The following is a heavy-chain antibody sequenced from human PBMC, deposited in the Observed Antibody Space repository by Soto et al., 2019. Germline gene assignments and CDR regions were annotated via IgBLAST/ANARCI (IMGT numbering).Heavy chain of an antibody. Sequence: GSLRLSCAASGFTFSDHYMAWFRQTPERGLEWLAYISHRSLTIYHARSVKDRFTISRDDATDSIYLQMNNLRVEDTAVYFCARGGGSSPFDYWGQGTVVTVSS. D-gene: IGHD6-6*01. CDR1: GFTFSDHY. J-gene: IGHJ4*02. V-gene: IGHV3-11*01. CDR2: ISHRSLTI. CDR3: ARGGGSSPFDY.